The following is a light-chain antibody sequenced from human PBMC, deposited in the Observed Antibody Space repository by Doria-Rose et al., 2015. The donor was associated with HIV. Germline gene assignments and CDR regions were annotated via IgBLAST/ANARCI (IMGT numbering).Light chain of an antibody. CDR2: EDY. J-gene: IGLJ2*01. CDR1: SGSIASNF. CDR3: QSYDSSTVV. Sequence: TVTISCTGSSGSIASNFVQWYQQRPGSAPTTVIYEDYQRPSGVPDRFSGSIDSSSNSASLTISGLKTEDEADYYCQSYDSSTVVFGGGTKLTVL. V-gene: IGLV6-57*02.